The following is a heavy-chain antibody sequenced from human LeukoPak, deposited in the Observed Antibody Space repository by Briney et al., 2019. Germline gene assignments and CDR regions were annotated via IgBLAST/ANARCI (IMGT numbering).Heavy chain of an antibody. CDR1: GGSFSGYY. V-gene: IGHV4-34*01. D-gene: IGHD1-26*01. J-gene: IGHJ4*02. Sequence: SETLSLTCAVYGGSFSGYYWSWIRQPPGKGLEWIGEINHSGSPNYNPSLKSRVTISVDTSKNQFSLKLSSVTAADTAVYYCARGPGGSYYSWGQGTLVTVSS. CDR3: ARGPGGSYYS. CDR2: INHSGSP.